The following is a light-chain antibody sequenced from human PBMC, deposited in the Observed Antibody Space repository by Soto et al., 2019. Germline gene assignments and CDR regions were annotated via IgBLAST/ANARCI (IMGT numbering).Light chain of an antibody. CDR1: KNGSKN. J-gene: IGLJ2*01. CDR2: KDS. Sequence: SYELTQPLSVSVALGQTARITCGGNKNGSKNVHWSQQKPGQAPVLVICKDSNRPSGIPERFAGSNSGNTATLTISRAQAGDEADYYCQVWDSSLMIFVGGTKLTVL. CDR3: QVWDSSLMI. V-gene: IGLV3-9*01.